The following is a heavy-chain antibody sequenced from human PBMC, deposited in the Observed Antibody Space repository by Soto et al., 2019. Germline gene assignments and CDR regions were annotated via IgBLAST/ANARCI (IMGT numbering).Heavy chain of an antibody. CDR2: MNPNSGDT. CDR1: GYTFTSHD. CDR3: ARGRSHRGRGSVIGGDWFDP. Sequence: ASVKVSCKASGYTFTSHDINWVRQATGQGLEWMGWMNPNSGDTGYAQQFQGRVTMTRNTSIRTAYMELSSLRSEDTAVYYCARGRSHRGRGSVIGGDWFDPWGQGTLVTVSS. V-gene: IGHV1-8*01. D-gene: IGHD3-10*01. J-gene: IGHJ5*02.